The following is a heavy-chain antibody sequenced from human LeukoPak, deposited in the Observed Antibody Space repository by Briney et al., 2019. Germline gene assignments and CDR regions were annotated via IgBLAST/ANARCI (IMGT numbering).Heavy chain of an antibody. D-gene: IGHD1-1*01. CDR2: IIPIFGTA. CDR3: ASLPRGGTTFGGY. CDR1: GGTFSSYA. Sequence: GASVKVSCKASGGTFSSYAISWVRQAPGQGLEWMGGIIPIFGTANYAQKFQGRVTITADESTSTAYMELSSLRSEDTAVYYCASLPRGGTTFGGYWGQGTLVTVPS. J-gene: IGHJ4*02. V-gene: IGHV1-69*13.